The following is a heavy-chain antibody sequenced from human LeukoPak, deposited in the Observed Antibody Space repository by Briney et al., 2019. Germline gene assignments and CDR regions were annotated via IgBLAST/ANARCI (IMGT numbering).Heavy chain of an antibody. CDR2: INPNNGGT. Sequence: GASVTVTFKSSGYTFTCYNLHWVRQAPGQGLEWVGWINPNNGGTNNAHTVPGRVPLTMDTSISTAYLDLKRQRSDETDVYFCVGVFCSGSSCYSGDYGGQGTLLTVPS. CDR3: VGVFCSGSSCYSGDY. J-gene: IGHJ4*02. V-gene: IGHV1-2*02. CDR1: GYTFTCYN. D-gene: IGHD2-15*01.